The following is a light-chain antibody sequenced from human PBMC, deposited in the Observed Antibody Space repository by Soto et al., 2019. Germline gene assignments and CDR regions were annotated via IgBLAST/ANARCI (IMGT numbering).Light chain of an antibody. J-gene: IGLJ1*01. CDR3: MSYAGMYTYV. CDR2: EVT. CDR1: SSDVGGYNY. Sequence: QSVLTQPPSASGSPGQSVTISCTGTSSDVGGYNYLSWYQHRPGKAPQLIIYEVTKRPSGVPNRFFDSKSGNTASLTVSGLQAEDEADYFCMSYAGMYTYVFGTGTKLTVL. V-gene: IGLV2-8*01.